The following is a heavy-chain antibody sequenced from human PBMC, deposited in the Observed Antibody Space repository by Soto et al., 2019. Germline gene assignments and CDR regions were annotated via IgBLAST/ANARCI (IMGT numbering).Heavy chain of an antibody. D-gene: IGHD1-26*01. Sequence: GESLKISCKGSGYSFTRYWIGWVRQMPGKGLEWMGIIYPGDSDTRYSPSFQGQVTISADKSISTAYLQWSSLKASDTAMYYCARYEYSGSYYDYNWFDPWGQGTLVTVSS. CDR3: ARYEYSGSYYDYNWFDP. V-gene: IGHV5-51*01. CDR2: IYPGDSDT. CDR1: GYSFTRYW. J-gene: IGHJ5*02.